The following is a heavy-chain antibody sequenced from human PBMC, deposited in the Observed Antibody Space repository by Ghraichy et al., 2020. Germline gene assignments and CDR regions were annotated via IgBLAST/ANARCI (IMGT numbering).Heavy chain of an antibody. V-gene: IGHV3-23*01. CDR2: VSGSGDST. Sequence: GGSLRLSCAASGFTFTNHAMIWVRQAPGKGLEWVSVVSGSGDSTYYADSVRGRFTISRDNSKNTLYLQMNSLIAEDPAVYYCARGGRSAPYYHESQRQGGGMDVWGQGTTVTVSS. CDR3: ARGGRSAPYYHESQRQGGGMDV. CDR1: GFTFTNHA. J-gene: IGHJ6*02. D-gene: IGHD3-22*01.